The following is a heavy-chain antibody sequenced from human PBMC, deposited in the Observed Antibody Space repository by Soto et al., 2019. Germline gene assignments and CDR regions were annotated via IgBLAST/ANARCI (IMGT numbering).Heavy chain of an antibody. D-gene: IGHD6-13*01. V-gene: IGHV3-21*01. J-gene: IGHJ4*02. CDR3: AREGIAEALDY. CDR2: ISSSSSYI. Sequence: EVQLVESGGGLVKPGGSLRLSCAASGFTFSSYSMNWVRQAPGKGLEWVSSISSSSSYIYYADSVKGRFTISRDNAKNSLYLQVNSLRAEDTAVDYCAREGIAEALDYGGQGDLGTVSS. CDR1: GFTFSSYS.